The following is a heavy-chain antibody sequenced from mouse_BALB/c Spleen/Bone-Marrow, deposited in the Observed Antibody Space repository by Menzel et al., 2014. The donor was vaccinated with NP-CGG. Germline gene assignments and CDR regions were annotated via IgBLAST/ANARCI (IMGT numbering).Heavy chain of an antibody. CDR2: IYPGSGNT. V-gene: IGHV1-63*01. CDR1: GYAFTNYW. J-gene: IGHJ2*01. CDR3: TRRRSLDY. Sequence: VQLQQSGIELVRPGTSVKISCKASGYAFTNYWLGWVKQRSGHGLEGIGDIYPGSGNTYYNEKFKGKVTQTADKSSSTAYMQLSGMTSEDSAVYFCTRRRSLDYWGQGTTLTVSS.